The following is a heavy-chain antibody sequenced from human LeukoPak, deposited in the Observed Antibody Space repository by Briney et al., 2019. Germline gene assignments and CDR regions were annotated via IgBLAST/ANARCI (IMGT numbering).Heavy chain of an antibody. D-gene: IGHD1-26*01. CDR1: GYSFTNYW. CDR3: ARHGAGGTYHYYYGMDV. Sequence: GESLKISCQGSGYSFTNYWISWVRQMPGKGLEWMGMIDPGDSYTNYSPSFQGPVTISVDKSVTTAYLQWSSLKASDTAMYYCARHGAGGTYHYYYGMDVWGQGTTVTVSS. CDR2: IDPGDSYT. J-gene: IGHJ6*01. V-gene: IGHV5-10-1*01.